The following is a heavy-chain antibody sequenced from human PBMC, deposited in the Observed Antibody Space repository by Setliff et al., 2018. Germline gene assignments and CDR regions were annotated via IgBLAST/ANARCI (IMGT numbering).Heavy chain of an antibody. J-gene: IGHJ3*02. CDR3: ARDYGASDGFDI. CDR1: GYTFTNFG. CDR2: IITSTGKT. Sequence: ASVKVSCKASGYTFTNFGFHWLRQAPGQGLEWMAMIITSTGKTSYAQKFQGRVTVTTDTYTGTGYMELRSLRSDDTAVYYCARDYGASDGFDIWGQGTMVTVSS. V-gene: IGHV1-18*01. D-gene: IGHD4-17*01.